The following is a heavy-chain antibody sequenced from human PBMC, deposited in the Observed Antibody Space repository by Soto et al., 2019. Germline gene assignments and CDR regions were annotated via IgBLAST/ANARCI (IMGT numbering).Heavy chain of an antibody. Sequence: PSETLSLTCTVSGGSISSYYWSWIRQPAGKGLEWIGRIYTSGSTNYNPSLKSRVTMSVDTSKNQFSLKLSSVTAADTAVYYCARDRVMYSSSPQSRYYSYGMDVWGQGTTVTVSS. CDR2: IYTSGST. V-gene: IGHV4-4*07. CDR3: ARDRVMYSSSPQSRYYSYGMDV. CDR1: GGSISSYY. J-gene: IGHJ6*02. D-gene: IGHD6-6*01.